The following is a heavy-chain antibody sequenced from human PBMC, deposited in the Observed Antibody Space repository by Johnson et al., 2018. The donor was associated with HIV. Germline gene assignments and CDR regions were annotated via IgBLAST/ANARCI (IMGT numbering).Heavy chain of an antibody. Sequence: VQLVESGGGVVQPGRSLRLSCVASGFTFSSYAMHWVRQAPGKGLEWVSVIYSGGSTYYADSVKGRFTISRDNSKNTLYLQMNSLRAEDTAVYYCARSPEGDAFDIWGQGTMVTVSS. J-gene: IGHJ3*02. CDR2: IYSGGST. V-gene: IGHV3-66*02. CDR3: ARSPEGDAFDI. CDR1: GFTFSSYA.